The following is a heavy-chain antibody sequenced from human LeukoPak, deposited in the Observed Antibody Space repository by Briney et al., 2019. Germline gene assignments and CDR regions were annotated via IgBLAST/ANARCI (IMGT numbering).Heavy chain of an antibody. CDR2: INPNSGGT. D-gene: IGHD6-13*01. CDR3: AREGGDSSSWYYFDY. Sequence: GASVKVSCKASGYTFTTYYMHWVRQAPGQGLEWMGWINPNSGGTNYAQKFQGRVTMTRDTSISTAYMELSRLRSDDTAVYYCAREGGDSSSWYYFDYWGQGTLVTVSS. CDR1: GYTFTTYY. J-gene: IGHJ4*02. V-gene: IGHV1-2*02.